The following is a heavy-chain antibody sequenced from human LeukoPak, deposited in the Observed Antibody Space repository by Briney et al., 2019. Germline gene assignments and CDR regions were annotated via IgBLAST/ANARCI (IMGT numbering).Heavy chain of an antibody. Sequence: GGSLRLSCAASGFTFDDYTMHWVRQAPGKGLEWVSLISWDGGSTYYADSVKGRFTISRDNSKNSLYLQMNSLRTEDTALYYCAKGHCSSTSCPYYYYYYMDVWGKGTTVTVSS. CDR1: GFTFDDYT. J-gene: IGHJ6*03. CDR2: ISWDGGST. V-gene: IGHV3-43*01. D-gene: IGHD2-2*01. CDR3: AKGHCSSTSCPYYYYYYMDV.